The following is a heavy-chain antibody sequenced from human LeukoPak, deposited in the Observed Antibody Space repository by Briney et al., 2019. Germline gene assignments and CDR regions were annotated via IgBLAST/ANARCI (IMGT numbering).Heavy chain of an antibody. D-gene: IGHD6-13*01. CDR3: AKSHGRAAAGLRDAFDI. CDR1: GFTFSSYW. Sequence: GGSLRLSCAASGFTFSSYWMHWVRQAPGKGLVWVSRINSDGSSTSYADSVKGRFTISRDNAKNTLYLQMNSLRAEDTAVYYCAKSHGRAAAGLRDAFDIWGQGTMVTVSS. J-gene: IGHJ3*02. V-gene: IGHV3-74*01. CDR2: INSDGSST.